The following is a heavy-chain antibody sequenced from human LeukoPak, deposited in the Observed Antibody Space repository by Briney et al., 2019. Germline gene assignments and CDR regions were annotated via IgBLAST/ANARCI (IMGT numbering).Heavy chain of an antibody. CDR3: ARDPYCSSTSCYKGVVVAASPN. D-gene: IGHD2-2*02. CDR1: GYTFTGYY. Sequence: GASVKVSCKASGYTFTGYYMHWVRQAPGQGLEWMGWINPNSGGTNYAQKFQGRVTMTRDTSISTAYMELSRLRSDDTAVYYRARDPYCSSTSCYKGVVVAASPNWGQGTLVTVSS. J-gene: IGHJ4*02. V-gene: IGHV1-2*02. CDR2: INPNSGGT.